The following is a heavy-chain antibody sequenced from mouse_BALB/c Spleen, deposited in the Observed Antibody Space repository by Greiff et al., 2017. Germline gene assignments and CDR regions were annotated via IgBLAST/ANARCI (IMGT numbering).Heavy chain of an antibody. CDR2: ILPGSGST. CDR3: ARGGAAYYRYDDPPFAY. CDR1: GYTFSSYW. D-gene: IGHD2-14*01. Sequence: QVQLQQSGAELMKPGASVKISCKATGYTFSSYWIEWVKQRPGHGLEWIGEILPGSGSTNYNEKFKGKATFTADTSSNTAYMQLSSLTSEDSAVYYCARGGAAYYRYDDPPFAYWGQGTLVTVSA. J-gene: IGHJ3*01. V-gene: IGHV1-9*01.